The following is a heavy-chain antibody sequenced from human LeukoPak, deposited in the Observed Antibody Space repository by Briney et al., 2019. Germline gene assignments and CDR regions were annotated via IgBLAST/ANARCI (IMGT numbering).Heavy chain of an antibody. CDR2: ISSSSSTI. CDR1: GFTFSSYS. V-gene: IGHV3-48*04. CDR3: ARGGYCSSTSCYADYGMDV. D-gene: IGHD2-2*01. J-gene: IGHJ6*02. Sequence: GGSLRLSCAASGFTFSSYSMNWVRQAPGKGLEWVSYISSSSSTIYYADSVKGRFTISRDNAKNSLYLQMNSLRAEDTAVYYCARGGYCSSTSCYADYGMDVWGQGTTVTVSS.